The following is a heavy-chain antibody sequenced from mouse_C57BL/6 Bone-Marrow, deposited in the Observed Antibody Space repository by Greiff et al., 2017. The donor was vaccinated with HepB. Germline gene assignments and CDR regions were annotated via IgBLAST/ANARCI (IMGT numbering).Heavy chain of an antibody. J-gene: IGHJ3*01. V-gene: IGHV1-81*01. CDR1: GYTFTSYG. CDR2: IYPRSGNT. Sequence: QVQLQQSGAELARPGASVKLSCKASGYTFTSYGISWVKQRTGQGLEWIGEIYPRSGNTYYNEKFKGKATLTADKSSSTAYMELRSLTSEDSAVYFCARSPYHGYDGAWFAYWVQGTLVTVSA. CDR3: ARSPYHGYDGAWFAY. D-gene: IGHD2-2*01.